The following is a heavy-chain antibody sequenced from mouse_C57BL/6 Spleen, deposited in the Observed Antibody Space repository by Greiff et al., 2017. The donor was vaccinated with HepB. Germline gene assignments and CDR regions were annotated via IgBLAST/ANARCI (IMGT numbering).Heavy chain of an antibody. CDR3: ARSDTTVVRAMDY. Sequence: EVQLQQSGPELVKPGASVKISCKASGYTFTDYYMNWVRQSHGKSLEWIGDINPNNGGTSYNQKFKGKATLTVDKSSSTAYMELRSLTSEDSAVYYCARSDTTVVRAMDYWGQGTSVTVSS. CDR2: INPNNGGT. J-gene: IGHJ4*01. V-gene: IGHV1-26*01. D-gene: IGHD1-1*01. CDR1: GYTFTDYY.